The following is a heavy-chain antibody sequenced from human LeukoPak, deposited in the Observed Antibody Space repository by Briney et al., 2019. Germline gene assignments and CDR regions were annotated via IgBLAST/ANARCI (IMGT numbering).Heavy chain of an antibody. Sequence: SQTLSLTCTVSGGSISSGGYYWSWIRQHPGKGLEWIGYIYYSGSTYYNPSLKSRVTISVDTSKNQFSLKLSSVTAADTAVYYCARDRRGYYYGSREIRWGQGTLVTVSS. CDR1: GGSISSGGYY. J-gene: IGHJ4*02. CDR2: IYYSGST. D-gene: IGHD3-10*01. V-gene: IGHV4-31*03. CDR3: ARDRRGYYYGSREIR.